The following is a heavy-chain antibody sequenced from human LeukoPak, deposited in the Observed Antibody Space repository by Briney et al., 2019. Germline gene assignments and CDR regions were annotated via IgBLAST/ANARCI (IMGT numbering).Heavy chain of an antibody. J-gene: IGHJ6*03. CDR1: GGSFSGYY. V-gene: IGHV4-34*01. D-gene: IGHD2-2*01. CDR2: INHSGST. Sequence: SETLSLTCAVYGGSFSGYYWSWIRQPPGKGLEWIGEINHSGSTNYNPSLKSRVTMSVDTSKNQFSLKLSSVTAADTAVYYCARDGLNYCSSTSCYFGVGYYYMDVWGKGTTVTISS. CDR3: ARDGLNYCSSTSCYFGVGYYYMDV.